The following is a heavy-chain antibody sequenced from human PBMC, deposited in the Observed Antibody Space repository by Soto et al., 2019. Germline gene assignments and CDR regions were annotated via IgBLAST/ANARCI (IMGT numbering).Heavy chain of an antibody. CDR2: IKQDGSEK. D-gene: IGHD3-3*01. CDR1: GFTFSSYW. V-gene: IGHV3-7*01. Sequence: VGSLRLSCAASGFTFSSYWMSWVRQAPGKGLEWVANIKQDGSEKYYVGSVKGRFTISRDNAKNSLYLQMNSLRAEDTAVYYCERAPITIFGVVDYWGPGTLLTVYS. CDR3: ERAPITIFGVVDY. J-gene: IGHJ4*02.